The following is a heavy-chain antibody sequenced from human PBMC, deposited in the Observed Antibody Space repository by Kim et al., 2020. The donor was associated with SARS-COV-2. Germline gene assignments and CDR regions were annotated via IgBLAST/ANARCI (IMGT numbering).Heavy chain of an antibody. CDR1: GFTFSSYG. Sequence: GGSLRLSCAASGFTFSSYGMHWVRQAPGKGLEWVAVISYDGSNKYYADSVKGRFTISRDNSKHTLYLQMNSLRAEDTAVSYCAKEGAASYYYYSYMDVWG. D-gene: IGHD5-18*01. J-gene: IGHJ6*03. CDR3: AKEGAASYYYYSYMDV. V-gene: IGHV3-30*18. CDR2: ISYDGSNK.